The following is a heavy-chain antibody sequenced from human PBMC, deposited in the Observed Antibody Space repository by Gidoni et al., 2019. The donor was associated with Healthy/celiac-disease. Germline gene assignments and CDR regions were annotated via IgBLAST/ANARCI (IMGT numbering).Heavy chain of an antibody. CDR2: IYTSGST. J-gene: IGHJ4*02. V-gene: IGHV4-61*02. D-gene: IGHD1-1*01. Sequence: QVQLQESGPGLVKPSQTLSLTCTVSGGSISSGSYYWSWIRQPAGKGLEWIGRIYTSGSTNYNPSLKSRVTISVDTSKNQFSLKLSSVTAADTAVYYCATWELERQDRNYWGQGTLVTVSS. CDR1: GGSISSGSYY. CDR3: ATWELERQDRNY.